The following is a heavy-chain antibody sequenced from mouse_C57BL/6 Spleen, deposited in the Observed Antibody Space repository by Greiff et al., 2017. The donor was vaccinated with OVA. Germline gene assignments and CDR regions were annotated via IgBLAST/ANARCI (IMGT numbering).Heavy chain of an antibody. V-gene: IGHV1-26*01. CDR1: GYTFTDYY. Sequence: EVQLQQSGPELVKPGASVKISCKASGYTFTDYYMNWVKQSHGKSLEWIGDINPNNGGTSYNQKFKGKATLTVDKSSSTAYMELRSLTSEDSAVYYCARYRCDPDYWGQGTTLTVSS. CDR3: ARYRCDPDY. J-gene: IGHJ2*01. CDR2: INPNNGGT.